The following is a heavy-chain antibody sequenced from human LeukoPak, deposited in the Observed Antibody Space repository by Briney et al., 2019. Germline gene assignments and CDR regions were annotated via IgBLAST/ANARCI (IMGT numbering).Heavy chain of an antibody. CDR1: GFTFSDYA. CDR3: AREGQYSNFDY. J-gene: IGHJ4*02. CDR2: SAHDEVGK. D-gene: IGHD4-11*01. Sequence: GRSLRLSCVGSGFTFSDYAIHWVRQAPGKGLEWVAVSAHDEVGKQFADSVKGRFTLSRDNSRDSVHLQMNSLRAEDTAVYYCAREGQYSNFDYWGQGILVTVSS. V-gene: IGHV3-30*03.